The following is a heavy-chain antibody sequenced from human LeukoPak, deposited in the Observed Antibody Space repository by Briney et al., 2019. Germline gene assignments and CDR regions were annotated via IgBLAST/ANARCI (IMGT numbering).Heavy chain of an antibody. J-gene: IGHJ4*02. V-gene: IGHV4-34*01. D-gene: IGHD6-13*01. Sequence: SETLSLTCAVYGGSFSGYYWSWIRQPPGKGLEWIGSIYHSGSTYYNPSLKSRVTISVDTSKNQFSLKLSSVTAADTAVYYCARDLDSSSWMDYWGQGTLVTVSS. CDR1: GGSFSGYY. CDR2: IYHSGST. CDR3: ARDLDSSSWMDY.